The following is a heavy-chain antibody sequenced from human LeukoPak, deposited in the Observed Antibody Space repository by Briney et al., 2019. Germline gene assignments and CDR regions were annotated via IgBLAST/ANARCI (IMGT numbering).Heavy chain of an antibody. J-gene: IGHJ1*01. CDR1: GGSIGSGDYY. D-gene: IGHD3-22*01. Sequence: PSETLSLTCTVSGGSIGSGDYYWSWIRQPPGKGLEWIGYIYYSGITYYNPSLKSRFTISVDTSKNQFSLKLTSVTAADTAVYYCARDRRGSSGSAEYFQEWGQGTLVTVSS. CDR2: IYYSGIT. V-gene: IGHV4-30-4*01. CDR3: ARDRRGSSGSAEYFQE.